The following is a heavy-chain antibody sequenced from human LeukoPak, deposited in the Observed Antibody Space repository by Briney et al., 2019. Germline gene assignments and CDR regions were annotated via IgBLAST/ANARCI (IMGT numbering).Heavy chain of an antibody. CDR1: GFTFSSYA. D-gene: IGHD2-15*01. CDR2: ISGSGGST. Sequence: PGGSLRLSCAASGFTFSSYAMSWVRQAPGKGLEGVSAISGSGGSTYYADSVKGRFTISRDNSKNTLYLQMNSLRAEDTAVYYCAKVVGFRPTHFDYWGQGTLVTVSS. V-gene: IGHV3-23*01. J-gene: IGHJ4*02. CDR3: AKVVGFRPTHFDY.